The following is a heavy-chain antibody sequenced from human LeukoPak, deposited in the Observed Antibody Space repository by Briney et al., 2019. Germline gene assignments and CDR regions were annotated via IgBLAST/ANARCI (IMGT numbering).Heavy chain of an antibody. V-gene: IGHV3-74*01. CDR1: GFTLSSSW. Sequence: GGSLRLSCAASGFTLSSSWMHWVRQAPGKGLVWVSRINRDGRETNYADSVKGRFTISRDNAKNSLYLQMNSLRAEDTALYYCAKDIRYDISRAFDIWGQGTMVTVSS. D-gene: IGHD3-9*01. CDR3: AKDIRYDISRAFDI. CDR2: INRDGRET. J-gene: IGHJ3*02.